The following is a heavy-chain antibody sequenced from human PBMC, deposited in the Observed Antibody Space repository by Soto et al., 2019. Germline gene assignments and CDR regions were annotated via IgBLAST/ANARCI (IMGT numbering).Heavy chain of an antibody. CDR3: ARHPQRITIAAN. CDR2: IYYSGST. Sequence: QLQLQESGPGLVKPSETLSLTCTVSGGSISSRSYYWGWIRQPPGKGLEWIGSIYYSGSTYYNPSLKSRVTISVDTSKNQFSLKLSSVTAADTAVYYCARHPQRITIAANWGQGTLVTVSS. CDR1: GGSISSRSYY. D-gene: IGHD3-3*01. V-gene: IGHV4-39*01. J-gene: IGHJ4*02.